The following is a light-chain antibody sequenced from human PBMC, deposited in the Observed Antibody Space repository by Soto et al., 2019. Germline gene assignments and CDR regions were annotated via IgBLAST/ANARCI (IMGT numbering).Light chain of an antibody. V-gene: IGKV3-15*01. CDR1: QRVSSRY. CDR2: GAS. J-gene: IGKJ2*01. CDR3: QQYNNWPPT. Sequence: IVLTQSPGTLSLSPGDGATLSCRSSQRVSSRYLAWYQQKPGQAPRLLISGASTGATGVPARFSGSGSETEFTLTISSLQSEDSAVYYCQQYNNWPPTFGQGTKVDIK.